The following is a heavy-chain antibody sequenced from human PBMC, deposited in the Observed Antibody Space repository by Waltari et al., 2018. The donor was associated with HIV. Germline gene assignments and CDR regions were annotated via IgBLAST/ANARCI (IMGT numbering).Heavy chain of an antibody. CDR1: GGTFRSNA. V-gene: IGHV1-69*01. D-gene: IGHD1-26*01. CDR3: ARGSSGSYRWFDP. Sequence: QEQLVQSGAEVKKPGSSVKVSCQASGGTFRSNAISWVRQAPGHGLEWMGGIILIFGATNDAQKLHGRLTINADESRGTVYMELSNLTFEDTAVYYCARGSSGSYRWFDPWGHGTLVTVSS. CDR2: IILIFGAT. J-gene: IGHJ5*02.